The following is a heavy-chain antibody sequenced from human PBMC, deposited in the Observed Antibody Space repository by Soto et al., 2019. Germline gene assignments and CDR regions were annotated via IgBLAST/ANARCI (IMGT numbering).Heavy chain of an antibody. CDR3: ARASGYSYGYYYYYYYGMDV. D-gene: IGHD5-18*01. Sequence: QVQLQESGPGLVKPSQTLSLTCTVSGGSISSGGYYWSWIRQHPGKGLEWIGYIYYSGSTYYNPSLRGGVTLSVDTSKNQFPLKVSSVPAADTAVYYCARASGYSYGYYYYYYYGMDVWGQGTTVTVSS. V-gene: IGHV4-31*03. CDR2: IYYSGST. J-gene: IGHJ6*02. CDR1: GGSISSGGYY.